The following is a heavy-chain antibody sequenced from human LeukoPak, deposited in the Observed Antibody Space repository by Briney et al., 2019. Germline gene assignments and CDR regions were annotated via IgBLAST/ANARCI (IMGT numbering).Heavy chain of an antibody. CDR2: IYGGGNT. D-gene: IGHD1-26*01. Sequence: GGSLRLSCAASGFTVGSSYMNWVRQAPGKGLEWVSLIYGGGNTYYADSVKGRFTISRDNSKNTLYLQMNSLRAEDTAVYYCTGGSYFFNFAFDIWGQGTMVTVSS. V-gene: IGHV3-53*01. CDR1: GFTVGSSY. CDR3: TGGSYFFNFAFDI. J-gene: IGHJ3*02.